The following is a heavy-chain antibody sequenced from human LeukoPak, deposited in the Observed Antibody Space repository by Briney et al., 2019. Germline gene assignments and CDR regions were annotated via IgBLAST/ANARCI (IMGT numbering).Heavy chain of an antibody. V-gene: IGHV3-33*01. D-gene: IGHD4-23*01. CDR2: IWYDGSNN. Sequence: PGGSLRLSCAASGFTFSSYGMHWVRQAPGKGLEWVAVIWYDGSNNYYADSVKGRFTISRDNSKNTLYLQVNSLTAEDTAVYYCARGNSDAFDIWGHGTMVTVSS. CDR1: GFTFSSYG. J-gene: IGHJ3*02. CDR3: ARGNSDAFDI.